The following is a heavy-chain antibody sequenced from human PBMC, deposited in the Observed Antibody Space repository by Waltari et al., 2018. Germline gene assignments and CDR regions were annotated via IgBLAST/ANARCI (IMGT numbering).Heavy chain of an antibody. CDR2: IYYSGST. V-gene: IGHV4-39*01. CDR1: GGSISSSSYY. Sequence: QLQLQESGPGLVKPSETLSLTCTVSGGSISSSSYYWGWIRQPPGKGLEWIGSIYYSGSTYYNPSLKSRVTISVDTSKNQFSLKLSSVTAADTAVYYCVRLITGRSGWPFDYWGQGTLVTVSS. D-gene: IGHD6-19*01. CDR3: VRLITGRSGWPFDY. J-gene: IGHJ4*02.